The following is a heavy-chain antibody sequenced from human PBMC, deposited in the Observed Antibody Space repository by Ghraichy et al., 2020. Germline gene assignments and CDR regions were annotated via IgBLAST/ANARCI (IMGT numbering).Heavy chain of an antibody. D-gene: IGHD6-19*01. CDR1: GFSFNNYA. CDR2: TSGSGTRT. Sequence: GGSLRLSCAASGFSFNNYAMSWVRQAPGEGLEWVSGTSGSGTRTFYAGSVQGRFTISRDSSKNTLYLQMNSLRVEDTAVYYCARHSSGWSSVGGRYFAYWGRGTLVTVSS. CDR3: ARHSSGWSSVGGRYFAY. J-gene: IGHJ4*02. V-gene: IGHV3-23*01.